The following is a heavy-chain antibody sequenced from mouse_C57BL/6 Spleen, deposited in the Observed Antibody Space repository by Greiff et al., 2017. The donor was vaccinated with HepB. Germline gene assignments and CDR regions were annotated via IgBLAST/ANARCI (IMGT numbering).Heavy chain of an antibody. V-gene: IGHV1-62-2*01. CDR2: FYPGSGSI. Sequence: QVQLQQSGAELVKPGASVKLSCKASGYTFTEYTIHWVKQRSGQGLEWIGWFYPGSGSIKYNEKFKDKATLTADKSSSTVYMELSRLKSEDSAVYFCARHEDEVITTVVRYFDVWGTGTTVTVSS. CDR3: ARHEDEVITTVVRYFDV. CDR1: GYTFTEYT. J-gene: IGHJ1*03. D-gene: IGHD1-1*01.